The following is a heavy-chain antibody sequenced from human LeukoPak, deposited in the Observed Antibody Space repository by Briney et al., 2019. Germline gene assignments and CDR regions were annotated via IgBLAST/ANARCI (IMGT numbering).Heavy chain of an antibody. J-gene: IGHJ4*02. CDR2: IIPIFGTA. CDR3: ARASVLMGATMPVYFDY. D-gene: IGHD1-26*01. V-gene: IGHV1-69*05. CDR1: GGTFSSYA. Sequence: ASVKVSCKASGGTFSSYAISWVRQAPGRGLEWMGGIIPIFGTANYAQKFQGRVTITTDESTSTAYMELSSLRSEDTAVYYCARASVLMGATMPVYFDYWGQGTLVTVSS.